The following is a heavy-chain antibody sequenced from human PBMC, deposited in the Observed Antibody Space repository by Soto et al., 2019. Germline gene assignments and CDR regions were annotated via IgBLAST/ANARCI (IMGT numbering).Heavy chain of an antibody. CDR2: IHDSGST. Sequence: SETLSLTCAVSGASIGTSNWWSWVRQSPGKGLEWIGEIHDSGSTKYNPSLKSRVTISVDRSKNQFSLKPSSVTAADTAVYYCARVPDRWGQGTLVTVSS. J-gene: IGHJ5*02. CDR1: GASIGTSNW. CDR3: ARVPDR. D-gene: IGHD2-2*01. V-gene: IGHV4-4*02.